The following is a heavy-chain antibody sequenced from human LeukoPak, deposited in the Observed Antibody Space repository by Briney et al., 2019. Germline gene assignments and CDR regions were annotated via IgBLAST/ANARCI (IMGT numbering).Heavy chain of an antibody. V-gene: IGHV1-69*06. J-gene: IGHJ3*02. D-gene: IGHD1-1*01. Sequence: ASVKVSCKASGGTFSNYAISWVRQAPGQGLEWMGGIIPIFGTANYAQKFQGRVTITADKSTSTAYMELSSLRSEDTAVYYCARGGLTGTPGSAFDIWGQGTMVTVSS. CDR2: IIPIFGTA. CDR3: ARGGLTGTPGSAFDI. CDR1: GGTFSNYA.